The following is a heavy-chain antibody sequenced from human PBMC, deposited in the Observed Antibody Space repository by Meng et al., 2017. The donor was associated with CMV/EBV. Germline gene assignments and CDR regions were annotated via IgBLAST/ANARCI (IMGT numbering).Heavy chain of an antibody. D-gene: IGHD1-26*01. J-gene: IGHJ4*02. CDR2: IGTAGDT. CDR1: GLTFSSYD. CDR3: ARARAGGSYVDY. V-gene: IGHV3-13*01. Sequence: GEFLKISCAASGLTFSSYDMHWVRQATGKGLEWVSAIGTAGDTYYPGSVKGRFTISRENAKNSLYLQMNSLRAGDTAVYYCARARAGGSYVDYWGQGTLVTVSS.